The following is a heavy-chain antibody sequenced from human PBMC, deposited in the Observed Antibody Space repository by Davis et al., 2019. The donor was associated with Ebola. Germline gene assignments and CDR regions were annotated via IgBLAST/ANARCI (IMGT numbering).Heavy chain of an antibody. V-gene: IGHV4-59*01. CDR3: AGDQVEWELPGGAFDI. J-gene: IGHJ3*02. Sequence: MPSETLSLTCTVSGGSISSYYWSWIRQPPGKGLEWIGYIYYSGSTNYNPSLKSRVTISVDTSKNQFSLKLSSVTAADTAVYYCAGDQVEWELPGGAFDIWGQGTMVTVSS. CDR1: GGSISSYY. CDR2: IYYSGST. D-gene: IGHD1-26*01.